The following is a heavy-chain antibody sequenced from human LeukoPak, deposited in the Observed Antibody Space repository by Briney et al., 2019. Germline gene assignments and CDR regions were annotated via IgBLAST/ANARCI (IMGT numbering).Heavy chain of an antibody. J-gene: IGHJ4*02. D-gene: IGHD1-1*01. CDR3: ARGTWNPALLDS. CDR2: IYSGGRT. CDR1: GFNVSNTY. Sequence: GGSLRLSCVVTGFNVSNTYMSWVRQAPGKGLEWVSVIYSGGRTYYADSVKGRFTMFRDNSKNTLYFQMNSLTAEDTAVYFCARGTWNPALLDSWGQGTLVTVSS. V-gene: IGHV3-53*01.